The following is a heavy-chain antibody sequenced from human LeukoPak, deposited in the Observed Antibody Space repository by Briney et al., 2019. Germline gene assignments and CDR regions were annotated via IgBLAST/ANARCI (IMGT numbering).Heavy chain of an antibody. Sequence: ASVKVSCKASGYTFTSYDINWVRQATGQGLEWMGRIIPILGIANYAQKFQGRVTITADKSTSTAYMELSSLRSEDTAVYYCATLLNCSSTSCSNWGQGTLVTVSS. CDR2: IIPILGIA. V-gene: IGHV1-69*04. CDR3: ATLLNCSSTSCSN. J-gene: IGHJ4*02. CDR1: GYTFTSYD. D-gene: IGHD2-2*01.